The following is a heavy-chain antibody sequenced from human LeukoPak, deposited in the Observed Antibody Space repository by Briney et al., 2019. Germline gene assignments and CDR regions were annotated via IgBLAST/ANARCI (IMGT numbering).Heavy chain of an antibody. V-gene: IGHV4-34*01. CDR1: GGSFSGYY. Sequence: SETLSLTCAVYGGSFSGYYWSWIRQPPGKGLEWIGEINHSGSTNYNPSLKSRVTISVDTSKNQFSLKLSSVTAADTAVYYCAYLYGSGSHYTSYWGQGTLVTVSS. CDR2: INHSGST. J-gene: IGHJ4*02. CDR3: AYLYGSGSHYTSY. D-gene: IGHD3-10*01.